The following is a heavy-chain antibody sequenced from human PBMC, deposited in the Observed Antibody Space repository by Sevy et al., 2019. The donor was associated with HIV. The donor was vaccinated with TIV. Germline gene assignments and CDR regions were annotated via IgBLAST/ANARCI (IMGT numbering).Heavy chain of an antibody. J-gene: IGHJ5*02. V-gene: IGHV3-21*01. CDR3: ARAGGYCSSTSCHGNWFDP. D-gene: IGHD2-2*03. CDR2: ISSSSSYI. Sequence: GGSLRLSCAASGFTFSSYSMNWVRQAPGNGLEWVSSISSSSSYIYYADSVKGRFTISRDNAKNSLYLQMNSLRAEDTAVYYCARAGGYCSSTSCHGNWFDPWGQGTLVTVSS. CDR1: GFTFSSYS.